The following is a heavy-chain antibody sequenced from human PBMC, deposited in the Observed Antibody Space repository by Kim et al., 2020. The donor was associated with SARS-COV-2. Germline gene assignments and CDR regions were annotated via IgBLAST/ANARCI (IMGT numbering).Heavy chain of an antibody. V-gene: IGHV3-15*01. Sequence: PVKGRFTISRDDSKNTLDLQMNSMKTEDTAVYYCTTDSRPLLWFGERFDYWGQGTLVTVSS. D-gene: IGHD3-10*01. J-gene: IGHJ4*02. CDR3: TTDSRPLLWFGERFDY.